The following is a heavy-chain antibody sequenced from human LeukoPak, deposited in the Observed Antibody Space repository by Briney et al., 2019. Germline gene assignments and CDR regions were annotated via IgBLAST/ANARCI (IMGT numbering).Heavy chain of an antibody. V-gene: IGHV3-23*01. Sequence: GGSVRLSCAASGFTFSSYAMSWVRQAPGTGLEWVSAISGSGGSTYYADSVKGRFTISRDTSKNTLYLQMNSLRAEDTAVYYCAKASYYYDTRHFDYWGQGTLVTVSS. J-gene: IGHJ4*02. CDR1: GFTFSSYA. D-gene: IGHD3-22*01. CDR3: AKASYYYDTRHFDY. CDR2: ISGSGGST.